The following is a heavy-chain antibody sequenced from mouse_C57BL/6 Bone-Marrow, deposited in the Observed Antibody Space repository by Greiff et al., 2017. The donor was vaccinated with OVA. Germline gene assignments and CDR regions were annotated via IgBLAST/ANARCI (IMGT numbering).Heavy chain of an antibody. Sequence: VQRVESGPGLVQPSQSLSITCTVSGFSLTSYGVHWVRQSPGKGLEWLGVIWRGGSTDYTAAFMSRLSITKDNSKSQVFFKMNSLQADDTAIYYCAKKGGKDAMDYWGQGTSVTVSS. J-gene: IGHJ4*01. CDR3: AKKGGKDAMDY. CDR2: IWRGGST. V-gene: IGHV2-5*01. CDR1: GFSLTSYG. D-gene: IGHD1-1*01.